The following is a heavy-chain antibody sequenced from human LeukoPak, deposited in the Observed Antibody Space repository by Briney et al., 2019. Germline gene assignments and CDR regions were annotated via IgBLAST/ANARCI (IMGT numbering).Heavy chain of an antibody. J-gene: IGHJ4*02. CDR2: ISYDGSNK. Sequence: GRSLRLSCAASGFTFSSYAMHWVRQAPGKGLEWVAVISYDGSNKYYADSVKGRFTISRGNSKNTLYLQMNSLRAEDTAVYYCARSSPQWLVLGLNFDYWGQGTLVTVSS. CDR1: GFTFSSYA. CDR3: ARSSPQWLVLGLNFDY. V-gene: IGHV3-30*04. D-gene: IGHD6-19*01.